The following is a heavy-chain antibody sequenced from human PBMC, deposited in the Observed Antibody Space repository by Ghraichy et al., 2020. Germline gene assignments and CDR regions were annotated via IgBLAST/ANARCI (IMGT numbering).Heavy chain of an antibody. CDR2: IYHSGST. CDR1: GDSIISTNW. D-gene: IGHD3-10*01. J-gene: IGHJ6*01. CDR3: ARDLVDYYYFGMDV. V-gene: IGHV4-4*02. Sequence: TLSLTCTVSGDSIISTNWWSWVRQPPGKGLEWIGGIYHSGSTDYNPSLKSRITISVDKSKNQFSLKLTSVTAADTAVYYCARDLVDYYYFGMDVWGPGTTVTVSA.